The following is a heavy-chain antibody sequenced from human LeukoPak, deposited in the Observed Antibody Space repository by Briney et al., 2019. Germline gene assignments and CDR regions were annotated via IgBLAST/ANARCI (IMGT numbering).Heavy chain of an antibody. Sequence: PGGSLRLSCKGSGFKFYYAMHWVRQPPGKGLEWVAGISDNGEKIDSGDSVKGRFIISRDNAGNSLYLQMDRLTIEDTALYYCVKGRTYYYDSGTYYFDSWGQGTRVTVSS. CDR2: ISDNGEKI. CDR3: VKGRTYYYDSGTYYFDS. V-gene: IGHV3-9*01. J-gene: IGHJ4*02. CDR1: GFKFYYA. D-gene: IGHD3-22*01.